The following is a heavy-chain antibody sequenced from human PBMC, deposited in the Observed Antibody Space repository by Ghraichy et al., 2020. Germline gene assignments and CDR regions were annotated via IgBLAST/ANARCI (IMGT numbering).Heavy chain of an antibody. D-gene: IGHD3-3*01. J-gene: IGHJ4*02. CDR1: GFIFSNYW. V-gene: IGHV3-74*03. CDR3: VRDLSWNFDY. Sequence: GGSLRLSCAASGFIFSNYWMHWVRQVPGKGLMCVSRIKYDGSHTTYADSVKGRFTTSRDNTKTTLYLQMNSLRAEDTAVYYCVRDLSWNFDYWGQGILVTVSS. CDR2: IKYDGSHT.